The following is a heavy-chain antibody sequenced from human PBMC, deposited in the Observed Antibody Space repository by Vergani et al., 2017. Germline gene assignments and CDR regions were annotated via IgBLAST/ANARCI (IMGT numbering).Heavy chain of an antibody. Sequence: QVQLVQSGAEVKKPGSSVKVSCKASGGTFSSYAISWVRQAPGQGLGWMGRISPIFGTANDAQKFQGRVTITADESTSTAYMELSSLRSEDTALSDWARCRGYCSSTSCYGLGWFDPWGQGTLVTVSS. CDR2: ISPIFGTA. CDR3: ARCRGYCSSTSCYGLGWFDP. CDR1: GGTFSSYA. V-gene: IGHV1-69*18. J-gene: IGHJ5*02. D-gene: IGHD2-2*01.